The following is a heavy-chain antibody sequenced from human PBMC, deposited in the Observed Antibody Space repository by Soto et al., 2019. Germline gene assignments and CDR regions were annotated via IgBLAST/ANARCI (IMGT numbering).Heavy chain of an antibody. Sequence: EVQLVESGGGLVQPGRSLRISCAASGFTFDDYAIHWVRQAPGKGLEWVSGISWNSGSIGYADSVKGRFTISRDNAKKSLYLQMNSLKPEDTALYYCAKSPYYDIWSGYYLIYWGQGTLVTVSS. CDR3: AKSPYYDIWSGYYLIY. CDR2: ISWNSGSI. D-gene: IGHD3-3*01. V-gene: IGHV3-9*01. CDR1: GFTFDDYA. J-gene: IGHJ4*02.